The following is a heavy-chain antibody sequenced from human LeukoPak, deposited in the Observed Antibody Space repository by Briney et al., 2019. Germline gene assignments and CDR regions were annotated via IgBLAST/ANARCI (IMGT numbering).Heavy chain of an antibody. CDR1: GYTFSDYY. CDR3: ARLGSSSFD. D-gene: IGHD6-6*01. V-gene: IGHV1-2*02. CDR2: IVPNSGGT. J-gene: IGHJ4*02. Sequence: GASVKVSCKASGYTFSDYYMHWVRQAPGQGLEWMGWIVPNSGGTNYAQNFQGRVTMTRDTSISTAYMELNSLRSDDTAVYYCARLGSSSFDWGQGSLVTVSS.